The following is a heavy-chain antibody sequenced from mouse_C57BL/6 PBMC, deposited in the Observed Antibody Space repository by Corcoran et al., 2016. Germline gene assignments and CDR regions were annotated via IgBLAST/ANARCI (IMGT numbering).Heavy chain of an antibody. Sequence: QVQLQQSGAELVKSGASVKISCKASGYAFSSYWMNWVKQRPGKGLEWIGQIYPGDGDTNYNGKFKGKATLTADKSSSTAYMQLSSLTSEDSAVYFCARRTTEAYFDYWGQGTTLTVSS. CDR2: IYPGDGDT. CDR1: GYAFSSYW. V-gene: IGHV1-80*01. D-gene: IGHD1-1*01. J-gene: IGHJ2*01. CDR3: ARRTTEAYFDY.